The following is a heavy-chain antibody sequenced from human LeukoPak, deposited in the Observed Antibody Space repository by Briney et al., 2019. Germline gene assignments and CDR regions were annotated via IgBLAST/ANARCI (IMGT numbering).Heavy chain of an antibody. CDR1: GFTFNNYW. V-gene: IGHV3-9*01. CDR2: ISWNSHIL. D-gene: IGHD5-18*01. CDR3: AKVRGYSYGYYDY. J-gene: IGHJ4*02. Sequence: PGGSLRLSCAVSGFTFNNYWMSWVRHAPGKGLEWVSGISWNSHILGYVDSVKGRFSISRDNVKNTLYLQMNSLRPEDTAFYYCAKVRGYSYGYYDYWGQGTLVTVAS.